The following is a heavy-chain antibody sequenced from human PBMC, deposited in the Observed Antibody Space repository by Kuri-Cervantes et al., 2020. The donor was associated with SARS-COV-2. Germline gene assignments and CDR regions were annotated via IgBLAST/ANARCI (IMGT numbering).Heavy chain of an antibody. CDR2: IKQDGSEK. J-gene: IGHJ4*02. D-gene: IGHD1-26*01. Sequence: GGSLRLSCAASGFTFSSYWMSWVRQAPGKGLEWVANIKQDGSEKHYVDSTKGRFTISRDNAKNSLYLQMNSLRVEDTAMYYCARRESGSYFGFLDSWGQGILVTVSS. CDR1: GFTFSSYW. V-gene: IGHV3-7*02. CDR3: ARRESGSYFGFLDS.